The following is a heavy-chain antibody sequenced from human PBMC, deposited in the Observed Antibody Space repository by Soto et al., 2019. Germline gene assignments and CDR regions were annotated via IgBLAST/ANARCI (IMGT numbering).Heavy chain of an antibody. Sequence: SETLSVNCTVSGASSRSRNYFWGWIRQPPGKGLEFVGSIHSSGGTYYNPSLKSRVTVSVDLSNSHFSLSLKSLTATDTAVYYCGRLAEAATGHTDFDFWGQGTLVTVSS. D-gene: IGHD2-15*01. J-gene: IGHJ4*02. CDR1: GASSRSRNYF. CDR2: IHSSGGT. V-gene: IGHV4-39*02. CDR3: GRLAEAATGHTDFDF.